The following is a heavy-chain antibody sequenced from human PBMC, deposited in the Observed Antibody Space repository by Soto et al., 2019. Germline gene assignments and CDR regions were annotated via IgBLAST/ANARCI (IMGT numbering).Heavy chain of an antibody. V-gene: IGHV4-39*01. CDR1: GGSISSSDFY. Sequence: PPDTLSLTSPVSGGSISSSDFYWGWLRQTPGKGLEFIGSMYYSGSTYYNPSLKSRLTISVDTSKNQFTLKLISVTAADTAVYYCAVVDSTGNWFDPWGEGALVTVSS. CDR2: MYYSGST. CDR3: AVVDSTGNWFDP. D-gene: IGHD6-25*01. J-gene: IGHJ5*02.